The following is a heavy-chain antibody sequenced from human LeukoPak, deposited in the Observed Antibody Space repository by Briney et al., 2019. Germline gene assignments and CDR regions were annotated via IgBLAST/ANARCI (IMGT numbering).Heavy chain of an antibody. CDR3: AREARDYYYMDV. CDR2: MNPNNGNT. J-gene: IGHJ6*03. CDR1: GYTFTSYD. Sequence: ASVKVSCKASGYTFTSYDINWVRQATGQGLEWMGWMNPNNGNTGYAQKFQGRVAMTRNTPIGTVYMELSSLTSEDTAVYYCAREARDYYYMDVWGKGTTVTVS. V-gene: IGHV1-8*01.